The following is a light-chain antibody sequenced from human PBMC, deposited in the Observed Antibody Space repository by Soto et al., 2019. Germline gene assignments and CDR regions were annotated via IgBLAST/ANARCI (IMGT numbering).Light chain of an antibody. CDR1: SSDVGAYNY. V-gene: IGLV2-14*01. Sequence: QSVLTQPASVSGSPGQSITISCTGSSSDVGAYNYVSWYQQHPGKAPRLMIYEVTNRPSGVSNRFSGSKSGNTASLTISGLRAEDEAVYYCSSYTSGSTLVVFGGGTKLTVL. CDR2: EVT. J-gene: IGLJ2*01. CDR3: SSYTSGSTLVV.